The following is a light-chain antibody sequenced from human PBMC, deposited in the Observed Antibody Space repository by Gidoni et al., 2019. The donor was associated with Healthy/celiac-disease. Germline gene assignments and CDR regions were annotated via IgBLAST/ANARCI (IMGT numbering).Light chain of an antibody. CDR3: QQYYSTPPWT. CDR2: WAP. CDR1: QRVLYSSTNKNY. J-gene: IGKJ1*01. Sequence: DIVMTQSPDSLAVSLGERATSNCKSSQRVLYSSTNKNYLAWYQQKPGQPPKRLIYWAPTRESGVPDRFSGSGSGTDFTLTISSLQAEDVAVYYCQQYYSTPPWTFGQGTKVEIK. V-gene: IGKV4-1*01.